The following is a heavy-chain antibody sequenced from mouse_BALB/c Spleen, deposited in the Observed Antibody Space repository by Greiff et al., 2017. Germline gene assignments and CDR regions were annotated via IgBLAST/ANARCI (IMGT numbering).Heavy chain of an antibody. V-gene: IGHV7-3*02. CDR2: IRNKANGYTT. CDR1: GFTFTDYY. Sequence: EVMLVESGGGLVQPGGSLRLSCATSGFTFTDYYMSWVRQPPGKALEWLGFIRNKANGYTTEYSASVKGRFTISRDNSQSILYLQMNTLRAEDSATYDCARDDGLWYFDVWGAGTTVTVSS. D-gene: IGHD2-3*01. J-gene: IGHJ1*01. CDR3: ARDDGLWYFDV.